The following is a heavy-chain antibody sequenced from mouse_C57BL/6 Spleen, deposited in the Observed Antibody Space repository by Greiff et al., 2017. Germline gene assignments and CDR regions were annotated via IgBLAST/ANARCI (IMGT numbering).Heavy chain of an antibody. J-gene: IGHJ3*01. V-gene: IGHV1-55*01. CDR2: IYPGSGST. CDR3: ARLGYDYDVGWFAY. Sequence: QVHVKQPGAELVKPGASVKMSCKASGYTFTSYWITWVKQRPGQGLEWIGDIYPGSGSTNYNEKFKSKATLTVDTSSSTAYMQLSSLTSEDSAVYYCARLGYDYDVGWFAYWGQGTLVTVSA. CDR1: GYTFTSYW. D-gene: IGHD2-4*01.